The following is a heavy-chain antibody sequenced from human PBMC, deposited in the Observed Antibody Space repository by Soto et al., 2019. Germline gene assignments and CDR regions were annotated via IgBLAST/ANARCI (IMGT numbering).Heavy chain of an antibody. Sequence: ASVKVSCKTSGYSFSSHGISWLRQAPVRVLEWIGWISATGDTNYAQKFQGRITVTADTSTSTAYMELRSLTYDDTAVYYCGRSGYLNRDFDFCGQGTLVTVSS. J-gene: IGHJ4*02. CDR1: GYSFSSHG. CDR2: ISATGDT. D-gene: IGHD3-3*01. V-gene: IGHV1-18*01. CDR3: GRSGYLNRDFDF.